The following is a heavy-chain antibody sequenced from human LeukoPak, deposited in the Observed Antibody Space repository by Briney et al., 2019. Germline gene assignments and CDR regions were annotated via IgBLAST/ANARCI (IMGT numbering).Heavy chain of an antibody. J-gene: IGHJ4*02. D-gene: IGHD2-15*01. Sequence: PGGSLRLSCAASGFTFSSYAMSWVRQAPGKGLEWVSTISGSGSSTYYADSVKGRFTLSRDNSKNTVSLQMNSLRVEDTAVYYCAKDRWGSGGSGGGDYWGQGTLVTVSS. V-gene: IGHV3-23*01. CDR3: AKDRWGSGGSGGGDY. CDR2: ISGSGSST. CDR1: GFTFSSYA.